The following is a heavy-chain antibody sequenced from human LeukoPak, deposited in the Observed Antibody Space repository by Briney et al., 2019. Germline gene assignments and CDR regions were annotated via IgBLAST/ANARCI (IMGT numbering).Heavy chain of an antibody. CDR3: ARGDMGIAAAGLDY. CDR1: GFTFSNYA. D-gene: IGHD6-13*01. Sequence: GGSLRLSCAASGFTFSNYAMSWVRQAPGKGLEWVSVIDGSGTRTYYADPVKGRFTMSRDISKNTLYLQMNSLSTGDTAVYYCARGDMGIAAAGLDYWGQGTLVTVSS. V-gene: IGHV3-23*01. CDR2: IDGSGTRT. J-gene: IGHJ4*02.